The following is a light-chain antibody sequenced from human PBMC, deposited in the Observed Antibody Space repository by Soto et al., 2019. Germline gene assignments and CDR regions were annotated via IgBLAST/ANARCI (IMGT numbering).Light chain of an antibody. CDR1: QSVSSSF. CDR2: GAS. Sequence: EIVLTQSPGTLSLSPGERATLSCRASQSVSSSFLAWYQQKPGQAPRLVIYGASSRATGIPDRFSGSGSGTDFTVTISRLEPEDVAVYYCQQYGSSPLTFGGGTKVEIK. J-gene: IGKJ4*01. CDR3: QQYGSSPLT. V-gene: IGKV3-20*01.